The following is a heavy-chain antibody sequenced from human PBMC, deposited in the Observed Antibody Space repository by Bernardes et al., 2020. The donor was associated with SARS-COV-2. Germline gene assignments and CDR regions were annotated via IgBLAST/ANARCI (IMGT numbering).Heavy chain of an antibody. J-gene: IGHJ6*02. V-gene: IGHV3-30-3*01. CDR3: ARDTTYYDFWSGYLRSDPHTNYYGMDV. Sequence: SLRLSCAASGFTFSSYAMHWVRQAPGKGLEWVAVISYDGSNKYYADSVKGRFTISRDNSKNTLYLQMNSLRAEDTAVYYCARDTTYYDFWSGYLRSDPHTNYYGMDVWGQGTTVTVSS. CDR1: GFTFSSYA. CDR2: ISYDGSNK. D-gene: IGHD3-3*01.